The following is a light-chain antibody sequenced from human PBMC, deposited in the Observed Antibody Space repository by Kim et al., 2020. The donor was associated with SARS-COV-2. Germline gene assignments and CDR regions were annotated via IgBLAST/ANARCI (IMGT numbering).Light chain of an antibody. Sequence: ALGQNVRIKCQGDSLRSYYASWYQQKPGQAPVLVIYEKNNRPSGIPDRFSGSSSGNTASLTITGAQAEDEADYYCNSRESGVNHVVFGGGTQLTVL. CDR1: SLRSYY. J-gene: IGLJ3*02. CDR3: NSRESGVNHVV. CDR2: EKN. V-gene: IGLV3-19*01.